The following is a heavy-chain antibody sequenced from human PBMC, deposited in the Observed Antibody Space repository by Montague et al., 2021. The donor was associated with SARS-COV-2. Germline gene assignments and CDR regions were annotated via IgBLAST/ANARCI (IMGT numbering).Heavy chain of an antibody. CDR1: GFSLSTNGVG. Sequence: PALVKPTQTLTLACTFSGFSLSTNGVGVNWIRQPPGKALEWLALIYWDDDKRYSSYLKNRLTITKDTSKNQVVLTMTNADPMDTATYYCAHSPYGDRWDYWGQGTLVTVSS. V-gene: IGHV2-5*02. D-gene: IGHD4-17*01. CDR3: AHSPYGDRWDY. J-gene: IGHJ4*02. CDR2: IYWDDDK.